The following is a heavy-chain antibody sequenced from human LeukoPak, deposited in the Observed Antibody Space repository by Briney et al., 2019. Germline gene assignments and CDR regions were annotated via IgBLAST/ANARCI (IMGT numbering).Heavy chain of an antibody. CDR3: VKSPNYDFLDY. J-gene: IGHJ4*02. D-gene: IGHD3-3*01. V-gene: IGHV3-64D*09. Sequence: PGGSLRLSCSASGFTFSSYAMHWVRQAPGKGLEYVSSISGNGGTTYYADSVRGRFTISRDNSKNTLYLQMSSLSPEDTAVYYCVKSPNYDFLDYWGQGTLVTVCS. CDR2: ISGNGGTT. CDR1: GFTFSSYA.